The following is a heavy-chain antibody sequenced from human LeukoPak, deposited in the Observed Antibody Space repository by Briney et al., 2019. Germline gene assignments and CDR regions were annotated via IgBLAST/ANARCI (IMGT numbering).Heavy chain of an antibody. J-gene: IGHJ6*02. CDR2: ISGSGGST. D-gene: IGHD3-22*01. CDR3: ARDYGYYYDSSGYYYFHYYGMDV. V-gene: IGHV3-23*01. CDR1: GFTFSSYA. Sequence: GGSLRLSCAASGFTFSSYAMTWVRQAPGRGLEWVSAISGSGGSTFYADSVKGRFTISRDNSKNTLYLQMNSLRAEDTAVYYCARDYGYYYDSSGYYYFHYYGMDVWGQGTTVTVSS.